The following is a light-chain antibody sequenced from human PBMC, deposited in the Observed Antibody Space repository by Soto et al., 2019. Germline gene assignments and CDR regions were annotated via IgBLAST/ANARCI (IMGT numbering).Light chain of an antibody. Sequence: EIVLTQSPGTLSLSPGERATLSCRASQSISSSLAWYQQKPGQAPRLLIYGASRRATGIPDRFSGSGSGTDFTLTISRPEPEDFAVFYCQQYGSSPYTFGQGTKLEIK. CDR3: QQYGSSPYT. CDR1: QSISSS. J-gene: IGKJ2*01. CDR2: GAS. V-gene: IGKV3-20*01.